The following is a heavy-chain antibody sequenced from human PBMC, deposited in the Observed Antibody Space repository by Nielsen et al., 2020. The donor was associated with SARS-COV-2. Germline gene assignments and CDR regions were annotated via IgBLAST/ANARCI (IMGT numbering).Heavy chain of an antibody. CDR3: ARVEGSSWYFDY. V-gene: IGHV3-20*04. D-gene: IGHD6-13*01. CDR2: INWNGGST. CDR1: GFTFDDYG. Sequence: GESLKISCAASGFTFDDYGMSWVRQAPGKGLEWVSGINWNGGSTGYADSVKGRFTISRDNAKNSLYLQMNSLRVEDTAVYYCARVEGSSWYFDYWGQGTLVTVSS. J-gene: IGHJ4*02.